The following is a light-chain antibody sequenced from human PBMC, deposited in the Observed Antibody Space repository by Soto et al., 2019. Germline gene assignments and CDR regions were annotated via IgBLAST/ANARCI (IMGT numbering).Light chain of an antibody. CDR1: QSVSSY. Sequence: EIVLTQSPGPLSLSPGERATLSCRASQSVSSYLAWYQQKPGQAHRLLIYGASTRATGIPDRFSGSGSGTDFILTISRLEPEDFAVFYCQQYGSSLPWTFGQGTKVEIK. CDR3: QQYGSSLPWT. V-gene: IGKV3-20*01. J-gene: IGKJ1*01. CDR2: GAS.